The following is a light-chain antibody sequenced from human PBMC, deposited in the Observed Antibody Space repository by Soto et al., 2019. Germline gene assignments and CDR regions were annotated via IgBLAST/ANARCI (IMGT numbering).Light chain of an antibody. Sequence: IQLTQSPSSLSASVGDRVTITCRASQGITSYLAWYQQRPGNAPGLLIYSASTLQSGVPSRFSGSGYGTDFSLTISNLQPEDFSTYYCQQLYSHPLTFGGGTKGDIK. CDR3: QQLYSHPLT. V-gene: IGKV1-9*01. J-gene: IGKJ4*01. CDR2: SAS. CDR1: QGITSY.